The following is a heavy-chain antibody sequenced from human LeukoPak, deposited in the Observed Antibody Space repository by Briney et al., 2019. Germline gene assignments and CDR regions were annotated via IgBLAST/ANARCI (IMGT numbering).Heavy chain of an antibody. D-gene: IGHD1-14*01. J-gene: IGHJ4*02. Sequence: SETLSLTCAVSGDSISDSVWWTWVRQPPGKGLEWIGHIYHRGGTNYNPSLKSRVTISIDTSEKQFSLKLSSVTAADTAIYYCAKVDRGYFDYWGQGTLVTVSS. CDR3: AKVDRGYFDY. CDR1: GDSISDSVW. CDR2: IYHRGGT. V-gene: IGHV4-4*02.